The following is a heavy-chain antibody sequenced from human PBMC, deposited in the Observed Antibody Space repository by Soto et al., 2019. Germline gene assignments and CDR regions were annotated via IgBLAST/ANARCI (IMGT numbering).Heavy chain of an antibody. CDR1: GFIFSTYS. V-gene: IGHV3-21*05. J-gene: IGHJ4*02. CDR2: ISSSSSYT. Sequence: GGSLRLSCAASGFIFSTYSMNWVRQGPGKGLEWVSYISSSSSYTNYADSVKGRFTISRDNAKNSLYLQMNSLRAEDTAVYYCARVSAYGSGYKDFDYWGQGTLVTAPQ. CDR3: ARVSAYGSGYKDFDY. D-gene: IGHD3-10*01.